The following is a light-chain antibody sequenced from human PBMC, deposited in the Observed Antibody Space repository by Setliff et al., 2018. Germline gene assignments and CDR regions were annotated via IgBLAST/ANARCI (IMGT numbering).Light chain of an antibody. CDR3: CSYAGIYTYV. V-gene: IGLV2-11*01. CDR2: DVS. J-gene: IGLJ1*01. Sequence: QSVLAQPRSVSGSPGQSVTISCTGTNSDVGGYKYASWYQQHPGKAPRFMIYDVSKRPSGVPDRFSGSKSGNTASLTISGLQAEDEADYYCCSYAGIYTYVFGSGTKVTVL. CDR1: NSDVGGYKY.